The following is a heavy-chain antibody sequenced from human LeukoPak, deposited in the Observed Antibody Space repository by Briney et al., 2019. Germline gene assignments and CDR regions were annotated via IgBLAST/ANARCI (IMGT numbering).Heavy chain of an antibody. CDR3: ARDCWDYGSGSYCGIDY. Sequence: GGSLRLSCAASGLTFISYNMNWVRQAPGEGLEWVSSITSSSNYIYNADSVKGRITISRDNDKNSLYLEMNSLRAEDTAVYYCARDCWDYGSGSYCGIDYWGQGTLVTVSS. D-gene: IGHD3-10*01. CDR1: GLTFISYN. J-gene: IGHJ4*02. V-gene: IGHV3-21*03. CDR2: ITSSSNYI.